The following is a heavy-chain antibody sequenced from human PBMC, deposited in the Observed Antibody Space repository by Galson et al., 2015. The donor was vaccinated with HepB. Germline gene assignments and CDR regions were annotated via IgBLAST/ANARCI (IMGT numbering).Heavy chain of an antibody. J-gene: IGHJ4*02. CDR3: ARGPPHYYDSSGYYFDY. D-gene: IGHD3-22*01. CDR1: GFTFSSYA. Sequence: SLRLSCAASGFTFSSYAMHWVRQAPGKGLDYVSAISSNGGSTYYANSVKGRFTISRDNSKNTLYLQMGSLRAEDMAVYYCARGPPHYYDSSGYYFDYWGQGTLVTVSS. V-gene: IGHV3-64*01. CDR2: ISSNGGST.